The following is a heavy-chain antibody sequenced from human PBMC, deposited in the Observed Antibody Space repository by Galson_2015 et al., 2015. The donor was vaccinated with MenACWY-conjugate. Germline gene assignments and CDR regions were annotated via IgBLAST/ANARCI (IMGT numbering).Heavy chain of an antibody. J-gene: IGHJ2*01. CDR1: GFTFSSYS. Sequence: SLRLSCAASGFTFSSYSMNWVRQAPGKGLEWVSSISSSSSYIYYADSVKGRFTISRDNAKNSLYLQMNSLRAEDTAVYYCARDRRQLVLTGDWYFDLWGRGTLVTVSS. V-gene: IGHV3-21*01. CDR3: ARDRRQLVLTGDWYFDL. CDR2: ISSSSSYI. D-gene: IGHD6-13*01.